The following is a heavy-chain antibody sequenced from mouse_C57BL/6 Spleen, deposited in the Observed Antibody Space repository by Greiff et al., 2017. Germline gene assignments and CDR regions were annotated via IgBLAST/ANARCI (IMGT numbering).Heavy chain of an antibody. CDR3: TSMITTTWNYFDY. V-gene: IGHV1-15*01. J-gene: IGHJ2*01. Sequence: VQLQQSGAELVRPGASVTLSCKASGYTFTDYEMHWVKQTPVHSLEWIGAIDPETGGTAYNQKFKGKAILTADKSSSTAYMELRRLTSEDSAVYYCTSMITTTWNYFDYWGQGTTLTVSS. CDR1: GYTFTDYE. D-gene: IGHD2-4*01. CDR2: IDPETGGT.